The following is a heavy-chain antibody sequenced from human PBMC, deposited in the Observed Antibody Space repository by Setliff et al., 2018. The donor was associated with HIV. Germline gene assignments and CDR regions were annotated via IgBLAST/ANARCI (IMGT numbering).Heavy chain of an antibody. CDR2: IYYSVTT. J-gene: IGHJ4*02. Sequence: SETLSLTCAVSGYSISSGYYWDWIRQPPGKGLEWIGSIYYSVTTYYNPSLKRRVTISVDTSKNQFSLKLNSVTAADTAVYYCARHQYYNFWSGFDYWGQGTLVTVSS. V-gene: IGHV4-38-2*01. D-gene: IGHD3-3*01. CDR3: ARHQYYNFWSGFDY. CDR1: GYSISSGYY.